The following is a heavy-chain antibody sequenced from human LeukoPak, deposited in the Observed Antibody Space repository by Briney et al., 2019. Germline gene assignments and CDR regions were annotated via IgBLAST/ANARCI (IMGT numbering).Heavy chain of an antibody. V-gene: IGHV3-48*01. Sequence: QPGGSLRLSCAASGFTFNNYSMNWVRQAPGKGLEWVSYISRSSSAIYYADSVKGRFTISRDNVKNSLYLQMNSLRAEDTAVYYCARDFPGLDYWGQGTLVTVSS. CDR2: ISRSSSAI. CDR3: ARDFPGLDY. J-gene: IGHJ4*02. CDR1: GFTFNNYS.